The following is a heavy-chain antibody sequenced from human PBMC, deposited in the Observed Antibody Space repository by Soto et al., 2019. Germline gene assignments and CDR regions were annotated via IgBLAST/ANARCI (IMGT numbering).Heavy chain of an antibody. CDR1: GFTFSSYS. Sequence: EVQLVEAGGGLVQPGESLRLSCVASGFTFSSYSMVWVRQAPGKGLEWVSYIFASSTTIYYADSVKGRFTVSRDNAQNSLFLLLNSLRAEDTAVYYCARDRDSAFDYWGQGTLVTVSS. CDR3: ARDRDSAFDY. V-gene: IGHV3-48*04. J-gene: IGHJ4*02. CDR2: IFASSTTI.